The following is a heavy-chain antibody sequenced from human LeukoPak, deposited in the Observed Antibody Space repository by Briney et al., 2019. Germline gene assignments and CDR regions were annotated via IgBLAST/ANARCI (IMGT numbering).Heavy chain of an antibody. V-gene: IGHV4-34*01. D-gene: IGHD2-21*02. CDR3: ARARGSDYYFDY. J-gene: IGHJ4*02. CDR1: GGSFSGYY. Sequence: SETLSPTCAVYGGSFSGYYWSWIRQPPGKGLEWIGEINHSGSTNYNPSLKSRVTISVDTSKNQFSLKLSSVTAADTAVYYCARARGSDYYFDYWGQGTLVTVSS. CDR2: INHSGST.